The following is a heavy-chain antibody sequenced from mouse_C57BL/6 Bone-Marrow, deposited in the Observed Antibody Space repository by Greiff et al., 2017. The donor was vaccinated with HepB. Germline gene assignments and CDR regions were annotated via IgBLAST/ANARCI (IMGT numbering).Heavy chain of an antibody. Sequence: QVQLQQSAAELVRPGASVKLSCKASGYNFTDYYINWVKQRPGQELEWIARIYPGSGNTYYNEKFKGKATLTAEKSSSTAYLQLSCQTSEDSAVYCYARTLPYRYFDVWDTGTTVTVTS. CDR1: GYNFTDYY. J-gene: IGHJ1*03. CDR3: ARTLPYRYFDV. CDR2: IYPGSGNT. V-gene: IGHV1-76*01.